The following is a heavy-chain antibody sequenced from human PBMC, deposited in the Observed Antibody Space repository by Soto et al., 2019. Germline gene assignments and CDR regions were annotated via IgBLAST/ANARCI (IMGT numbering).Heavy chain of an antibody. J-gene: IGHJ4*02. V-gene: IGHV3-53*01. Sequence: EVQLVESGGGLIQPGGSLRLSCAASGFTVSNNYMRWVRQAPGKGLEWVSLIYSGGSTHYADSVKGRFIISRDNSKNTLYLQMNSLRVEDTAVYYCARDPPGIAASGGGGWGQGTLVTVSS. D-gene: IGHD6-13*01. CDR2: IYSGGST. CDR3: ARDPPGIAASGGGG. CDR1: GFTVSNNY.